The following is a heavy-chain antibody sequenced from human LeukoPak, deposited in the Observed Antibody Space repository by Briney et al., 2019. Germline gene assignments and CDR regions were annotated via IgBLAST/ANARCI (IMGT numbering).Heavy chain of an antibody. J-gene: IGHJ5*02. CDR2: ITARSDTI. CDR1: GFFFDSYS. CDR3: ARDWDSTEGLDP. V-gene: IGHV3-48*04. Sequence: PGGSLRLSCAASGFFFDSYSLNWVRQAPGKGLEWISYITARSDTIYYAESVEGRFTISRDNAKNSLYLQMNSLRAEDTAVYYCARDWDSTEGLDPWGQGTLVTVSS. D-gene: IGHD1-14*01.